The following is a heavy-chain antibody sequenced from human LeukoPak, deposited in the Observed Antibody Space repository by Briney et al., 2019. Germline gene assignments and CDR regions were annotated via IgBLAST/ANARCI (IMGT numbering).Heavy chain of an antibody. V-gene: IGHV1-8*02. Sequence: GASVKVSCKASGYTFTNYGIIWVRQASGQGLEWMGWMNPKSGNTGYLQKFQGRVTMTRDTSMSTAFMELSRLTSEDTAVYYCARGVNSQGTAMVLFDSWGQGSLVIVSA. J-gene: IGHJ4*02. CDR1: GYTFTNYG. CDR3: ARGVNSQGTAMVLFDS. D-gene: IGHD5-18*01. CDR2: MNPKSGNT.